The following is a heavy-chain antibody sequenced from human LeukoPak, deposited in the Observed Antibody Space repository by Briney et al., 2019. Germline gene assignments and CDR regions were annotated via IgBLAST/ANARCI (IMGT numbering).Heavy chain of an antibody. J-gene: IGHJ4*02. D-gene: IGHD3-9*01. V-gene: IGHV4-39*01. Sequence: SGTVSLTCTVSGGSITNTTYYWGWTRQPPGKGLEWIGSISYSGSTYHNPSLKSRATISVDTSKNQFSLRLSSVTAADTAVYYCARGELIYDILTGHNQYFFDYWGKGTLVSASS. CDR2: ISYSGST. CDR1: GGSITNTTYY. CDR3: ARGELIYDILTGHNQYFFDY.